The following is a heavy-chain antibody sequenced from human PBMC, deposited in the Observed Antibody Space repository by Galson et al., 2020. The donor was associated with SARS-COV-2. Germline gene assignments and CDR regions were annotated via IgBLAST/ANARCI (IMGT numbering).Heavy chain of an antibody. CDR2: LTNTGGTQ. V-gene: IGHV3-64D*09. J-gene: IGHJ4*02. Sequence: GGSLRLPCSAYGFAFRDHAKHWVPQAPGKGLQYVSALTNTGGTQIYADSVSGRFTMSRDNSKHTFDLEMTGLRVEDTAFYYCLAYNSTRYNCLGQGTLVTVSS. CDR3: LAYNSTRYNC. D-gene: IGHD1-1*01. CDR1: GFAFRDHA.